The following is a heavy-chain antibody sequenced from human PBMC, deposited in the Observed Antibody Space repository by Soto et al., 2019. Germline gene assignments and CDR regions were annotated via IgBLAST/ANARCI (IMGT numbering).Heavy chain of an antibody. CDR2: INAGNGNT. J-gene: IGHJ4*02. D-gene: IGHD1-7*01. CDR1: GYTFTSYA. CDR3: ARVRNNWNYLLLFDY. V-gene: IGHV1-3*01. Sequence: QVQLVQSGAEVKKPGASVKVSCKASGYTFTSYAMHWVRQAPGQRLEWMGWINAGNGNTKYSQKFQGRVTITRDTSASTDYMELSSLRSEDTAVYYCARVRNNWNYLLLFDYWGQGTLVTVSS.